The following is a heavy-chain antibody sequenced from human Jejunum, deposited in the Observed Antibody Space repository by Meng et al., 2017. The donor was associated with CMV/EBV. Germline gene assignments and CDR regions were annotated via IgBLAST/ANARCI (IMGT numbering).Heavy chain of an antibody. CDR2: ISGSSVNT. D-gene: IGHD2/OR15-2a*01. Sequence: FTFNTYAMNWVRRTPGKGLEWVSGISGSSVNTYYTDSVKGRFTISRDNSKNTLYLQMNSLRGEDTAVYYCAKDRLGSTAVPYFFDYWGQGTLVTVSS. CDR3: AKDRLGSTAVPYFFDY. CDR1: FTFNTYA. V-gene: IGHV3-23*01. J-gene: IGHJ4*02.